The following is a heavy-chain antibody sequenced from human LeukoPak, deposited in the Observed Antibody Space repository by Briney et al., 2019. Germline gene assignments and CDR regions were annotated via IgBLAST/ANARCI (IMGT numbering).Heavy chain of an antibody. J-gene: IGHJ4*02. Sequence: SVKVSCKASGGTFSSYSLSWVRQAPGQGLEWMGRIIPIIQITNYAQKFQGRVTITADKSTTTAYLELSSLRSEDTAVYYCAWHPSSGEFYFDSWGQGTLVTVSS. CDR2: IIPIIQIT. CDR3: AWHPSSGEFYFDS. V-gene: IGHV1-69*02. D-gene: IGHD3-22*01. CDR1: GGTFSSYS.